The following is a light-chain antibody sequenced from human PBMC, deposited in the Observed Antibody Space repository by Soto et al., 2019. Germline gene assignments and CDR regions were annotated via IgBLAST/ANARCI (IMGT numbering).Light chain of an antibody. CDR1: QYVSNF. CDR3: QQRYNWPPT. V-gene: IGKV3-11*01. J-gene: IGKJ1*01. CDR2: DAS. Sequence: EIVLTQSPATLSLSPGERATLSCSASQYVSNFLAWYQQKAGQAPRLLIYDASHRATGIPARFSGSGSGTDFTLTINSLEPEDFALYYCQQRYNWPPTFGQGTKVDIK.